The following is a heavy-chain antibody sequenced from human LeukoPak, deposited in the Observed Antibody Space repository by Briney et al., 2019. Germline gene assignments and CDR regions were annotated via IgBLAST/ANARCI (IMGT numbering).Heavy chain of an antibody. V-gene: IGHV5-51*01. Sequence: GESLKISCKGSGYSFTSYWIGWVRQMPGKGLEWMGIIYPGDSDTRYSPSFQGQVTISADKSISTAYLQWSSLKASDTAMYYCARHPRRDGHNYNYFDYWGQGTLVTVSS. D-gene: IGHD5-24*01. CDR3: ARHPRRDGHNYNYFDY. J-gene: IGHJ4*02. CDR2: IYPGDSDT. CDR1: GYSFTSYW.